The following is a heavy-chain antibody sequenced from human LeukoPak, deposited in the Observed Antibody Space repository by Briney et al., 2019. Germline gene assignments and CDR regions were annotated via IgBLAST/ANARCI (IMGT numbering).Heavy chain of an antibody. CDR2: ITGSGDAR. CDR3: AKDILTYYYGTSGYYFDY. CDR1: GFTFDNHA. Sequence: GGSLRLSCAASGFTFDNHAMTRVRQAPGKGLEWVSVITGSGDARYYADSVKGRFTISRDNPKNTLHLQMNTLRVEDTALYYCAKDILTYYYGTSGYYFDYWGQGTLVTVSS. D-gene: IGHD3-3*01. J-gene: IGHJ4*02. V-gene: IGHV3-23*01.